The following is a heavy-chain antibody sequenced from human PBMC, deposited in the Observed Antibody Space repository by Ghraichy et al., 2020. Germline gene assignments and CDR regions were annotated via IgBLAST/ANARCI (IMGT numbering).Heavy chain of an antibody. CDR3: ARLGFDYGDHEYVPFDY. V-gene: IGHV1-2*02. D-gene: IGHD4-17*01. Sequence: ASVKVSCKASGYTFTAYHIHWVRQAPGQGLEWMGRINPDSGGTKYAQKFQDRVTMTRDTSTNTAYMEVSRVRFDDTAVYYCARLGFDYGDHEYVPFDYWGQGAQVTVFS. J-gene: IGHJ4*02. CDR1: GYTFTAYH. CDR2: INPDSGGT.